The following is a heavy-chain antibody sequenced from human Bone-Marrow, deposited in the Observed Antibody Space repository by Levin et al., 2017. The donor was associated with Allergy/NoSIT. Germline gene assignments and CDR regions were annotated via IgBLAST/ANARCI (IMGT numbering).Heavy chain of an antibody. CDR2: LYLSGTN. J-gene: IGHJ3*02. CDR1: GGSITNDAYS. Sequence: SETLSLTCAVSGGSITNDAYSWTWIRQPPGRGLEWIGYLYLSGTNSYNPSLKSRVAISGDTSKNQFSLKLTSVTAADSAVYYCARDWRSTFDIWGQGTVVTVSS. CDR3: ARDWRSTFDI. V-gene: IGHV4-30-2*01. D-gene: IGHD1-1*01.